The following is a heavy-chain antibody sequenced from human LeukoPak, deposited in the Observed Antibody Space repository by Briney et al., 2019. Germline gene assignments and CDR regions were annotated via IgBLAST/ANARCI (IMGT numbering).Heavy chain of an antibody. D-gene: IGHD2-2*01. CDR2: INPSGGST. CDR1: GYTFTSYY. CDR3: ARNPEGVVPAADTDK. Sequence: GASVKFSCKASGYTFTSYYMHWVRQAPGQGLEWMGIINPSGGSTSYAQKFQGRVTMTRDTSTRPVYMEPRSLRSEDTAVYYCARNPEGVVPAADTDKWGQGTLVTVSS. J-gene: IGHJ4*02. V-gene: IGHV1-46*01.